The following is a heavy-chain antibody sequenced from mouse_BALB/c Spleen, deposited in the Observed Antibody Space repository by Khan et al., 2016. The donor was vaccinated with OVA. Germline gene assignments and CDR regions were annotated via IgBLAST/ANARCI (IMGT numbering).Heavy chain of an antibody. V-gene: IGHV9-4*02. Sequence: QIQLVQSGPELKKPGETVRISCKASGYTFTTAGIQWVQKMPGKGLKWIGWINTHSGVPKYAEDFKGRFAFSLEISVSTAYLQITNLKNEDTATYVCARGRAAYYRNDGGAMEYWGQGTSVTVSS. CDR1: GYTFTTAG. J-gene: IGHJ4*01. CDR2: INTHSGVP. CDR3: ARGRAAYYRNDGGAMEY. D-gene: IGHD2-14*01.